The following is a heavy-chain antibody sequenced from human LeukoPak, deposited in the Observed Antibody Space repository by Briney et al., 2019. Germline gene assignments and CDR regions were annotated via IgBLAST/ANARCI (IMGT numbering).Heavy chain of an antibody. CDR2: IYYSGST. V-gene: IGHV4-39*01. CDR1: GGSISSSSYY. CDR3: AIRGDYYDSSGYYFYWYFDL. J-gene: IGHJ2*01. D-gene: IGHD3-22*01. Sequence: SETLSLTCTVSGGSISSSSYYWGWIRQPPGKGLEWIERIYYSGSTYYNPSLKSRVTISVDTSKNQFSLKLSSVTAADTAVYYCAIRGDYYDSSGYYFYWYFDLWGRGTLVTVSS.